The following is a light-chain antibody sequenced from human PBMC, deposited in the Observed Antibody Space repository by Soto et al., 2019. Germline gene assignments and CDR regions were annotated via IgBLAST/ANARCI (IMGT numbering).Light chain of an antibody. CDR1: SSDVGDNNY. CDR2: DVT. CDR3: SSNTSSSTLYV. J-gene: IGLJ1*01. V-gene: IGLV2-14*01. Sequence: QSVLTQPASVSGYPGQSITISCTGTSSDVGDNNYVSWYQQHPGKAPKLMIYDVTHRPSGISNRFSGSKSGNTASLTISGLQAEDEADYYCSSNTSSSTLYVFGTGTKLTVL.